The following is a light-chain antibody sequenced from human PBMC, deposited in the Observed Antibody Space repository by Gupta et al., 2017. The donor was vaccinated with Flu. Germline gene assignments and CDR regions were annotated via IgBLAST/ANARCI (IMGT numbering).Light chain of an antibody. Sequence: DIQLTQAPSFLSASVGDRVTITCRAIQGINSYLAWYQQKPGKAPNLLIYTASTLQSGVPSRFSGSGSGTEFTLTIISLQPEDFATYYCQQSYSYPLAFGGGTKVEI. V-gene: IGKV1-9*01. CDR1: QGINSY. CDR3: QQSYSYPLA. CDR2: TAS. J-gene: IGKJ4*01.